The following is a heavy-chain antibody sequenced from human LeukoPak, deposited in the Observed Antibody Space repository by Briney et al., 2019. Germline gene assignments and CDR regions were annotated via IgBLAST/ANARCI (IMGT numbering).Heavy chain of an antibody. V-gene: IGHV3-21*01. CDR1: GFTFSSYS. Sequence: PGGSLRLSCAASGFTFSSYSMNWVRQAPGKGLEWVSSISSSSSYIYYADSVKGRFTISRDNAKNSLYLQMNSLRAEDTAVYYCASELQTFGCSSTSCYNDXXXQGTLXTVXS. J-gene: IGHJ4*02. CDR3: ASELQTFGCSSTSCYNDX. CDR2: ISSSSSYI. D-gene: IGHD2-2*02.